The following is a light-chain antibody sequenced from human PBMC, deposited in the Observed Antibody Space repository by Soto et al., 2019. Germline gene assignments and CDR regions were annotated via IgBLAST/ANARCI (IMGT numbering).Light chain of an antibody. CDR2: DAS. CDR3: QQRRSGPPTIT. V-gene: IGKV1-5*01. CDR1: QSISSW. Sequence: VQMSPSPSTVSASVGDGVTITPRASQSISSWLAWYQQKPGKAPKLLIYDASSLESGVPARFSGSGSGTEFTLTISSLQPDDFAVYYCQQRRSGPPTITFGQGTRLAIK. J-gene: IGKJ5*01.